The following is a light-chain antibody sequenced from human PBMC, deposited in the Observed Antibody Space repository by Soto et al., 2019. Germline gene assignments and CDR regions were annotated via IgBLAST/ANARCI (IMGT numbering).Light chain of an antibody. Sequence: SYELTQSPSVSVAPEKTATIPCGGNNIGNKRVHWYRQKPGQAPVLLISYDSDRPSGIPARFSGSNSGNTATLTISRVEAGDEADYYCQVWDIMTDNYVFGSGTKLTVL. CDR3: QVWDIMTDNYV. J-gene: IGLJ1*01. CDR1: NIGNKR. V-gene: IGLV3-21*04. CDR2: YDS.